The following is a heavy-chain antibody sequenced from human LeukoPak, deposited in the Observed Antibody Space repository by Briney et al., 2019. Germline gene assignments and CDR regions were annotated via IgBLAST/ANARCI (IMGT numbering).Heavy chain of an antibody. Sequence: GRSLRLSCAASGFTFSSYGMHWVRQAPGKGLEWVAVIWYDGSNKYYADSVKGRFTIPRDNSKNTLYLQMNSLRAEDTAVYYCARVMDGDGFSPDYWGQGTLVTVSS. V-gene: IGHV3-33*01. CDR2: IWYDGSNK. CDR1: GFTFSSYG. CDR3: ARVMDGDGFSPDY. J-gene: IGHJ4*02. D-gene: IGHD5-24*01.